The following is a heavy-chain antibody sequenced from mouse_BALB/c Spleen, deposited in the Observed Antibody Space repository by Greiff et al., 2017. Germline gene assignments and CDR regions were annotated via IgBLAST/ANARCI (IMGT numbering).Heavy chain of an antibody. CDR2: ISYSGST. CDR1: GYSITSDYA. J-gene: IGHJ3*01. V-gene: IGHV3-2*02. D-gene: IGHD1-1*01. Sequence: EVQLVESGPGLVKPSQSLSLTCTVTGYSITSDYAWNWIRQFPGNKLEWMGYISYSGSTSYNPSLKSRISITRDTSKNQFFLQLNSVTTEDTATYYCARDYYGRGFAYWGQGTLVTVSA. CDR3: ARDYYGRGFAY.